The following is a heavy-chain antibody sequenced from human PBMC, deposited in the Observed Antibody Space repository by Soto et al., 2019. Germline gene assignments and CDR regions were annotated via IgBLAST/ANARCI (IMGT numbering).Heavy chain of an antibody. D-gene: IGHD2-15*01. V-gene: IGHV4-59*01. CDR3: ARESRYCSGGSCYFLPGIDY. CDR1: GGSISSSY. J-gene: IGHJ4*02. CDR2: IYYSGST. Sequence: SETLSLTCTVSGGSISSSYWSWIRQPPGKGLEWIGYIYYSGSTNYNPSLKSRVTISVDTSKNQFSLKLSSVTAADTAVYYCARESRYCSGGSCYFLPGIDYWGQGTLVTVSS.